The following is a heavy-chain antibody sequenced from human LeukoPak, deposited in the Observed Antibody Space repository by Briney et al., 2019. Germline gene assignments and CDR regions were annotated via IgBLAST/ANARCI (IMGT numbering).Heavy chain of an antibody. CDR2: MYTSGST. CDR3: ARGRLARSPYFDY. Sequence: SETLSLTCTVSGALISSGSYYWSWIRQPAGKGLEWIGRMYTSGSTNYNPSLKSRVTISVGTSKNQFSLRLSSVTAADTAVYYCARGRLARSPYFDYWGQGTLVSVSS. D-gene: IGHD6-19*01. J-gene: IGHJ4*02. CDR1: GALISSGSYY. V-gene: IGHV4-61*02.